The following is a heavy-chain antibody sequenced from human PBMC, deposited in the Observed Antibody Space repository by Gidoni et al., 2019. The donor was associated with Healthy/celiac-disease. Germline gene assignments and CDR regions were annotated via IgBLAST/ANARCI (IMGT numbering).Heavy chain of an antibody. D-gene: IGHD3-10*01. V-gene: IGHV3-33*01. CDR1: GFTFSSYG. CDR2: IWYDGSNK. Sequence: QVQLVESVGGVVQPGRSLRLSCAASGFTFSSYGMHWVRQAPGKGLEWVAVIWYDGSNKYYADSVKGRFTISRDNSKNTLYLQMNSLRAEDTAVYYWARDFGGYYYYMDVWGKGTTVTVSS. CDR3: ARDFGGYYYYMDV. J-gene: IGHJ6*03.